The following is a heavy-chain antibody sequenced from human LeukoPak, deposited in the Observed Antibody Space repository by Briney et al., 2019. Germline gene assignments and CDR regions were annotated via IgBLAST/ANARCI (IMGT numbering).Heavy chain of an antibody. J-gene: IGHJ4*02. CDR2: IRNRAYSYTT. D-gene: IGHD1-26*01. V-gene: IGHV3-72*01. CDR1: GSTFSDHY. CDR3: TRRGGSPPGPDY. Sequence: GGSLRLSCAASGSTFSDHYMDWVRQAPGKGLEWVGRIRNRAYSYTTEYAASVKGRFIISRDDSKNSLDLQMNSLKIEDTAVYYCTRRGGSPPGPDYWGQGTLVTVSS.